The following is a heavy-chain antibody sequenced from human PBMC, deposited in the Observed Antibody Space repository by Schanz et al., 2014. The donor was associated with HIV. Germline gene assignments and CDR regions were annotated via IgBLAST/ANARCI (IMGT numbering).Heavy chain of an antibody. D-gene: IGHD3-3*01. J-gene: IGHJ4*02. V-gene: IGHV3-30*03. CDR3: VDFWIGYFRY. Sequence: QVQLVESGGGVVQPGRSLRLSCAASGFTFSTYGMHWVRQAPGKGLEGVAVISYHGTNKYYADSVKGRFVISRDNSNNTLYLQMSSLRAEDTAVYFCVDFWIGYFRYWGRGTLVSVSS. CDR1: GFTFSTYG. CDR2: ISYHGTNK.